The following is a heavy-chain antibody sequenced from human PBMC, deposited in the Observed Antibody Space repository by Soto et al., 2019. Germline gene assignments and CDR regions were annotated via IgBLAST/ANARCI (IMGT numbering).Heavy chain of an antibody. J-gene: IGHJ6*02. CDR3: ARLIPPGSSWYPGGGYYYYGMDV. V-gene: IGHV5-51*01. D-gene: IGHD6-13*01. Sequence: GESLKISCKGSGYSFTSYWIGWVRQMPGKGLEWMGIIYPGDSDTRYSPSFQGQVTISADKSISTAYLQWSSLKASDTAMYYCARLIPPGSSWYPGGGYYYYGMDVWGQGTTVTVSS. CDR2: IYPGDSDT. CDR1: GYSFTSYW.